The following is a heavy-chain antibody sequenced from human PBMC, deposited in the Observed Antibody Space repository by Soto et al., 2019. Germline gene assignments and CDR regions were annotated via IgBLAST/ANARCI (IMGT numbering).Heavy chain of an antibody. CDR1: GFTFSSYG. V-gene: IGHV3-30*18. CDR3: AKPAIAAAGTIDY. J-gene: IGHJ4*02. D-gene: IGHD6-13*01. Sequence: PGGSLRLSCAASGFTFSSYGMHWVRQAPGKGLEWVAVISYDGSNKYYADSVKGRFTISRDNSKNTLYLQMNSLRAEDTAVYYCAKPAIAAAGTIDYWGQGTLVTVSS. CDR2: ISYDGSNK.